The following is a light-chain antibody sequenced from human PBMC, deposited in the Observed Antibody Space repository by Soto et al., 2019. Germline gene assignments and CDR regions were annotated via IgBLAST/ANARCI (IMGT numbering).Light chain of an antibody. J-gene: IGKJ1*01. CDR3: HQYSSSRRT. Sequence: IVVTKSPCTLSLSPGERVTLSCRASQSVSSNFLAWYQQKPGQAPRLLIYGASNRAAGIPDRFSGSGSGTDFTLTISRLEPEDFAVYYCHQYSSSRRTFGQGAKVDI. CDR1: QSVSSNF. V-gene: IGKV3-20*01. CDR2: GAS.